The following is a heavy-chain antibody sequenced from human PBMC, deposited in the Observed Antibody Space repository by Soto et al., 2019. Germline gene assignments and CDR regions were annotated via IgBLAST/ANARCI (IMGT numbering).Heavy chain of an antibody. V-gene: IGHV3-30*18. CDR3: AKDECSGGSCYDLYYFGY. CDR1: GFTFSSYG. J-gene: IGHJ4*02. Sequence: GGSLRLSCAASGFTFSSYGMHWVRQAPGKGLEWVAVISYDGSNKYYADSVKGRFTISRDNSKNTLYLQMNSLRAEDTAVYYCAKDECSGGSCYDLYYFGYWGQGT. D-gene: IGHD2-15*01. CDR2: ISYDGSNK.